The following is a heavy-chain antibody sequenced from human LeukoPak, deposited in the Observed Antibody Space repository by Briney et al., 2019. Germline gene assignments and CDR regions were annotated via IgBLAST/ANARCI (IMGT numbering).Heavy chain of an antibody. CDR2: IRSSSSDI. Sequence: GGSLRLSCAASGFTFSSYSMNWVGQAPGKGLEWVSFIRSSSSDIYYADSVKGRFTISRDNAKNSLYLQMDSLRAEDTAVYYCARVRSGSLDYWGQGTLVTVSS. D-gene: IGHD1-26*01. V-gene: IGHV3-21*01. CDR3: ARVRSGSLDY. J-gene: IGHJ4*02. CDR1: GFTFSSYS.